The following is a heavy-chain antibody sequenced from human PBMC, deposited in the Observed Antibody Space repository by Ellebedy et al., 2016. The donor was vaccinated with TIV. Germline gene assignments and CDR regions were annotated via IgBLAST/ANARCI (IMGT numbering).Heavy chain of an antibody. V-gene: IGHV3-21*01. Sequence: PGGSLRLSCAASGFTFSSYTLNWVRQAPGKGLEWVSSISTSSSYIYYADSVKGRFTISRDNAKTSLFLQMTSLRAEDTAVYYCARKVPAPTTVPPNWYFDLWGRGTLVIVSS. D-gene: IGHD4-17*01. J-gene: IGHJ2*01. CDR2: ISTSSSYI. CDR1: GFTFSSYT. CDR3: ARKVPAPTTVPPNWYFDL.